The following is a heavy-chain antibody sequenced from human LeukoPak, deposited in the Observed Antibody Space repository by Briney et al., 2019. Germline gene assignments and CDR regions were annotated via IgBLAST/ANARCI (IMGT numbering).Heavy chain of an antibody. V-gene: IGHV3-23*01. Sequence: GGSLRLSCAASGFTFKNYAMTWVRQAPGKGLEWVSTISGSGNNTYYADSVKGRFTISRDNSKNTLYLQMNSLRAEDTAIYYCARDERLLSFLKWGQGTLVTVSS. D-gene: IGHD3-3*01. CDR1: GFTFKNYA. CDR3: ARDERLLSFLK. CDR2: ISGSGNNT. J-gene: IGHJ4*02.